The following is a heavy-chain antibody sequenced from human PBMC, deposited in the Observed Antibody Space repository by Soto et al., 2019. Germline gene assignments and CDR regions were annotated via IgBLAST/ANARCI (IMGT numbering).Heavy chain of an antibody. V-gene: IGHV4-4*02. CDR3: ARAGIAVAGLDY. D-gene: IGHD6-19*01. CDR1: DGSISSSNW. Sequence: PSETLSLTCAVSDGSISSSNWWSWVRQPPGKGLEWIGEIYHSGSTNYNPSLKSRVTISVDKSKNQFSLKLSSVTAADTAVYYCARAGIAVAGLDYWGQGTLVTVSS. CDR2: IYHSGST. J-gene: IGHJ4*02.